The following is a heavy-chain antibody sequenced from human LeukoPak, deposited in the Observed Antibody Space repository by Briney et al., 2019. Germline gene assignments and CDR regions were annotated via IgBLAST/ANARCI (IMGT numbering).Heavy chain of an antibody. CDR2: ISGSGIST. V-gene: IGHV3-23*01. Sequence: GGSLRLSCAASGFTFSSYAMSWVRQAPGKGLEWVSAISGSGISTYYADSVKGRFTISRDNFKNTLYLQMNSLRAEDTAVYYCATSSGPNCSSTSCYLNCWGQGTLVTVSS. CDR3: ATSSGPNCSSTSCYLNC. D-gene: IGHD2-2*01. J-gene: IGHJ4*02. CDR1: GFTFSSYA.